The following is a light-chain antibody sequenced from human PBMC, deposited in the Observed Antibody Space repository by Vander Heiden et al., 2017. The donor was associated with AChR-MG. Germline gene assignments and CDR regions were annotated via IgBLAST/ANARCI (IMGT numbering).Light chain of an antibody. V-gene: IGKV4-1*01. CDR3: QEHDSTGHT. CDR2: WAS. Sequence: DIVMTQSPDSLAVSLGERATINCKSSQSVFYSSNNNNYLAWYQQKPGQPPKLLIYWASSRESGVPDRFSGSGSGTDFTLTISSLQAEDVAVYYCQEHDSTGHTFGPGTRVEIK. J-gene: IGKJ2*01. CDR1: QSVFYSSNNNNY.